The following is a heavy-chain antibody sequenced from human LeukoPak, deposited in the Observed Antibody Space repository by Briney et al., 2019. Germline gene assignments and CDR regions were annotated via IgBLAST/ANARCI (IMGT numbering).Heavy chain of an antibody. J-gene: IGHJ4*02. CDR3: ARGLLGRGGGSFDY. V-gene: IGHV3-11*06. CDR2: VRVVSTYI. Sequence: GGSLRLSCTASGFTFGEHYMNWIRQAPGKGLEWVSYVRVVSTYIKYAESVKGRFTISRDNAKNSLYLQMNSLRDEDTAVYYCARGLLGRGGGSFDYWGQGTLGTLSS. D-gene: IGHD3-10*01. CDR1: GFTFGEHY.